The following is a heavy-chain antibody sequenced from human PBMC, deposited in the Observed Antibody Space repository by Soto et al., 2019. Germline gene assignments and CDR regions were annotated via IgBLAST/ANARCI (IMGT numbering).Heavy chain of an antibody. J-gene: IGHJ4*02. D-gene: IGHD5-12*01. V-gene: IGHV3-30*03. Sequence: QVQLVESGGGVVQPGRSLRLSCAASGFTFSNFGMHWVRQAPGKGLEWVALISYDGNNKYYADSVKDRFTISRDNSKNTLYLQMNSLRSEDTAVYYCSAQVATGYWGQGTLVTVSS. CDR1: GFTFSNFG. CDR2: ISYDGNNK. CDR3: SAQVATGY.